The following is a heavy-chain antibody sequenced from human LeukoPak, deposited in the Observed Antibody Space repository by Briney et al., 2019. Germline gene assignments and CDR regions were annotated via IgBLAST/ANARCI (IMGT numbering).Heavy chain of an antibody. J-gene: IGHJ2*01. CDR1: GFSFSTYS. Sequence: GGSLRLSCAASGFSFSTYSMNWVRQAPGEGLEWLSYISGDSNTIYYADSVKGRFTISRDNAKTSLYLQMNTLRDDDTAVYYCARDRAALTWFFDLWGRGTLVLVSS. CDR3: ARDRAALTWFFDL. D-gene: IGHD2-15*01. CDR2: ISGDSNTI. V-gene: IGHV3-48*02.